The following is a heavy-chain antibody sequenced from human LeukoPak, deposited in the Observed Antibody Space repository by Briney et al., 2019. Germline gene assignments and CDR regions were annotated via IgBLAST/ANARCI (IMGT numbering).Heavy chain of an antibody. CDR2: IYPGDSDT. V-gene: IGHV5-51*01. D-gene: IGHD3-22*01. CDR3: ARVGPYYYDSSGYYGPQYYFDY. Sequence: GESLKISCKGSGYRFTSYWIGWVRQMPGTGLEWMGIIYPGDSDTRYSPSFQGQVTISADKSISTAYLQWSSLKASDTAMYYCARVGPYYYDSSGYYGPQYYFDYCGQGTLVTVSS. CDR1: GYRFTSYW. J-gene: IGHJ4*02.